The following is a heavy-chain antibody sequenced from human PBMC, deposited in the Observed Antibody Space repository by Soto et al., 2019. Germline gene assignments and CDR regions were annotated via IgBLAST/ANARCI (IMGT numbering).Heavy chain of an antibody. CDR2: IYSGGST. V-gene: IGHV3-53*04. CDR1: GFTVSSNY. J-gene: IGHJ6*03. CDR3: ARDRQYSSSSYYYYYMDV. Sequence: PGGSLTLSCAASGFTVSSNYMSWVRQAPGKGLEWVSVIYSGGSTYYADSVKGRFTDSRHNSKNTLYLQMNSLRAEDTAVYYCARDRQYSSSSYYYYYMDVWGKGTTVTVSS. D-gene: IGHD6-6*01.